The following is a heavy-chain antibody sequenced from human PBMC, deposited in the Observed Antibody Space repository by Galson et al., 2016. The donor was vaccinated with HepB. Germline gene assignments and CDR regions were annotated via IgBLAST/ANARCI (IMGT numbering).Heavy chain of an antibody. CDR1: GFTFNNYA. CDR3: ASSSRPDHFDWLLGACDI. Sequence: SLRLFCAASGFTFNNYALHWVRQAPGKGLEWVAVISYDGTYKYYADSVKGRFTISRDISKNTMYLQMHSLRAEDTAVYYCASSSRPDHFDWLLGACDIWGQGTMVTVSS. J-gene: IGHJ3*02. V-gene: IGHV3-30-3*01. D-gene: IGHD3-9*01. CDR2: ISYDGTYK.